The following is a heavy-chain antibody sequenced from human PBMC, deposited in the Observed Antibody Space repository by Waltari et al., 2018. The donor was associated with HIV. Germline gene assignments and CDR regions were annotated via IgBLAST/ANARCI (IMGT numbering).Heavy chain of an antibody. CDR2: ISGSGSQT. D-gene: IGHD3-22*01. Sequence: EVKLVQSGGGLVQPGGSLRLSCTASGVTFRSHAMSWVRQTPGKGLQWVSTISGSGSQTYYADSARCRFTLSRDNSENTLFLQMTRLRVEDTARYFCAKDFDTSGLPDVVIDSWGQGTLVTVSS. J-gene: IGHJ4*02. V-gene: IGHV3-23*04. CDR3: AKDFDTSGLPDVVIDS. CDR1: GVTFRSHA.